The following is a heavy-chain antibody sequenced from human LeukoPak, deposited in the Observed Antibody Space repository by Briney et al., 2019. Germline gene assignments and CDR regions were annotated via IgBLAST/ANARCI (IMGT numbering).Heavy chain of an antibody. CDR1: GFTFSSYW. CDR3: ARAQFNYYDSSGYYYPLDY. Sequence: GGSLRLSCAASGFTFSSYWMHWVRQAPGKGLVWVSRINSDGSSTSYADSMKGRFTISRDNAKNTLYLQMNSLRAEDTAVYYCARAQFNYYDSSGYYYPLDYWGQGTLVTVSS. CDR2: INSDGSST. J-gene: IGHJ4*02. D-gene: IGHD3-22*01. V-gene: IGHV3-74*01.